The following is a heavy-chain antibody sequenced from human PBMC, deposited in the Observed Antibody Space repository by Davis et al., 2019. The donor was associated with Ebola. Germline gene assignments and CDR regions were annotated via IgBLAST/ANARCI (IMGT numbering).Heavy chain of an antibody. Sequence: GGSLRLSCAASGFTFSNYGIHWVRQAPGKGLEWVAFISYDGSDKYYPDSVKDRFTISRDNSKNTLYLQVNSLRAEDTAVYYCAKRGDPGYCRSGSCYWCDCWGQGTLVSVSS. V-gene: IGHV3-30*18. CDR3: AKRGDPGYCRSGSCYWCDC. CDR1: GFTFSNYG. CDR2: ISYDGSDK. J-gene: IGHJ4*02. D-gene: IGHD2-2*01.